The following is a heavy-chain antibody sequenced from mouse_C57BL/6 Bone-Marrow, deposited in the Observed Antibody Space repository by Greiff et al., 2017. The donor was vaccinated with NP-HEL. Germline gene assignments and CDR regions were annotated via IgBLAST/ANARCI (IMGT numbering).Heavy chain of an antibody. J-gene: IGHJ1*03. D-gene: IGHD2-3*01. CDR3: ARRRIYDGYYERYFDV. CDR1: GFTFSSYT. Sequence: EVQGVESGGGLVKPGGSLKLSCAASGFTFSSYTMSWVRQTPEKRLEWVATISGGGGSTYYPDSVKGRFTISRDNAKNTLYLQMSSLRSEDTALYYCARRRIYDGYYERYFDVWGTGTTVTVSS. V-gene: IGHV5-9*01. CDR2: ISGGGGST.